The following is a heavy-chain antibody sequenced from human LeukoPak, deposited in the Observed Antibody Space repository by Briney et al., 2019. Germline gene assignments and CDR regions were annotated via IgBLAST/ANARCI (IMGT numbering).Heavy chain of an antibody. CDR3: ARVRSSPLYWYFDL. Sequence: PSETLSLTCTVSGGSISSYYWSWIRQPPGKGLEWIGYIYYSGSTNYNPSLKSRVTISVDTSKNQFSLKLSSVTAADTAVYYCARVRSSPLYWYFDLWGRGTLVTVSS. D-gene: IGHD6-13*01. J-gene: IGHJ2*01. V-gene: IGHV4-59*01. CDR2: IYYSGST. CDR1: GGSISSYY.